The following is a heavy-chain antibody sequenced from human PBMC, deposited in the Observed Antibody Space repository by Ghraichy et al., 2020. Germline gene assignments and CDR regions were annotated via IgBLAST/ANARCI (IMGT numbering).Heavy chain of an antibody. CDR1: GDVIGAGGYS. Sequence: SETLSLTFAVSGDVIGAGGYSWSWIRQSPGKGLEWVGYTYHDGTTHLNPSLKNRVTILVDKSKNQFSLNLSSLTAADTAVYYCARGAHDYAFDFWGQGAPVTVTS. V-gene: IGHV4-30-2*06. CDR2: TYHDGTT. CDR3: ARGAHDYAFDF. J-gene: IGHJ4*02. D-gene: IGHD4-17*01.